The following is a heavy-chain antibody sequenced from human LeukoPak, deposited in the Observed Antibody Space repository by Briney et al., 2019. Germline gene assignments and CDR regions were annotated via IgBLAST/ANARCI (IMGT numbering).Heavy chain of an antibody. J-gene: IGHJ4*02. D-gene: IGHD3-10*01. V-gene: IGHV5-51*01. Sequence: GESLKISWKASGYDFTTYYVGWVGQMPGKGLEWMGIIYPGDSDTRYSPSCQGQVTISADKSISAAYLQWSSLKASDTAMYYCARVRAYSSASYYFDSWGQGTLVTVSS. CDR3: ARVRAYSSASYYFDS. CDR2: IYPGDSDT. CDR1: GYDFTTYY.